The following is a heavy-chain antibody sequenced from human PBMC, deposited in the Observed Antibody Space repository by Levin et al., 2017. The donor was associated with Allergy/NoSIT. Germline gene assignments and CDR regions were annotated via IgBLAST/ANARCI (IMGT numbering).Heavy chain of an antibody. Sequence: SGPTLVKPTQTLTLTCTFSGFSLSTSGVGVGWNRQPPGKALEWLALIYWDDDKRYSPSLKSRLTITKDTSKNQVVLTMTNMDPVDTATYYCAHRRITMVRGVIITPNAVDAFDSWGQGTMVTVSS. J-gene: IGHJ3*02. CDR2: IYWDDDK. CDR3: AHRRITMVRGVIITPNAVDAFDS. V-gene: IGHV2-5*02. CDR1: GFSLSTSGVG. D-gene: IGHD3-10*01.